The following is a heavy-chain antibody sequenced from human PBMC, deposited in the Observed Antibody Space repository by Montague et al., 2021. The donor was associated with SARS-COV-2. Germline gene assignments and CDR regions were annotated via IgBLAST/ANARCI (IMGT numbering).Heavy chain of an antibody. CDR3: ARHRPESGTISPGVLGLFATVKLSASGMDV. D-gene: IGHD3-16*01. CDR1: GGSIGAYY. Sequence: SETLSLTCTVSGGSIGAYYWSWVRQPPGKGPEWIAYISSSGTTNYNPSLKSRITVSVDTSRNQLSLKLSSVTAADTAVYYCARHRPESGTISPGVLGLFATVKLSASGMDVWGQGTTVTVSS. V-gene: IGHV4-59*08. J-gene: IGHJ6*02. CDR2: ISSSGTT.